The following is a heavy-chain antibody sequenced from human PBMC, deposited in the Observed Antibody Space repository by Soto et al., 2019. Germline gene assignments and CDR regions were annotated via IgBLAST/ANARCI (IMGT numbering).Heavy chain of an antibody. CDR3: ARTGSYDLGELSPHFDY. J-gene: IGHJ4*02. CDR1: GYTFTGYY. CDR2: INPNSGGT. Sequence: QVQLVQSGAEVKKPGASVKVSCKASGYTFTGYYMHWVRQAPGQGLEWMGWINPNSGGTNYAQKFQGWVTMTRDTSISTAYMELSRQRSDDTAVYYCARTGSYDLGELSPHFDYWGQGTLVTVSS. V-gene: IGHV1-2*04. D-gene: IGHD3-16*02.